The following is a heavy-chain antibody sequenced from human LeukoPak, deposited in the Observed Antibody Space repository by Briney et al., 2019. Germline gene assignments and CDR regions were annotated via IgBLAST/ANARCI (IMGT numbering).Heavy chain of an antibody. J-gene: IGHJ5*02. CDR2: IYYSGST. Sequence: SETLSLTCTVSGGSISSYYWSWIRQPPGKGLEWIGYIYYSGSTNYNPSLKSRVTISVDTSKNQFSLKLSSVTAADTAVYYCARGNSNGWFDPWGQGTLVTVSP. CDR1: GGSISSYY. D-gene: IGHD3-22*01. CDR3: ARGNSNGWFDP. V-gene: IGHV4-59*01.